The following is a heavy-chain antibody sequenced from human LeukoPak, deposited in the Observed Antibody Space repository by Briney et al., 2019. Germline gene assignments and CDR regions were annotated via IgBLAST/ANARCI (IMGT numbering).Heavy chain of an antibody. V-gene: IGHV4-39*07. CDR1: GGSISSSSYY. D-gene: IGHD3-22*01. CDR3: ARSYYDSSGYLFYFDY. J-gene: IGHJ4*02. CDR2: IYYSGGT. Sequence: SETLSLTCTVSGGSISSSSYYWGWIRQPPGKGLGWIGSIYYSGGTYYNPSRKSRVTISVDTTTNEFSLKLRSVTAADTAVYYCARSYYDSSGYLFYFDYWGQGTLVTVSS.